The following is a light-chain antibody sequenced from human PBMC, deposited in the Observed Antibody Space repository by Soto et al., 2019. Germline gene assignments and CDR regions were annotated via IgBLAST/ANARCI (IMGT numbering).Light chain of an antibody. CDR2: WAS. J-gene: IGKJ4*01. CDR1: QSVSYSSDKRNC. Sequence: DIVMTQSPDSLAVSLGERATINCKSSQSVSYSSDKRNCLAWYQQKPGLPPKLLIYWASTRESGVPDRFSGTVSGTDFTLTISSLQAEEVAVYYCQQYYSSPLTFGGGTKVEIK. CDR3: QQYYSSPLT. V-gene: IGKV4-1*01.